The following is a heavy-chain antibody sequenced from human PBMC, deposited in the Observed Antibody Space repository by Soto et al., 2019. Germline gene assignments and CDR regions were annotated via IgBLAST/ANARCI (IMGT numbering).Heavy chain of an antibody. CDR2: FYPGDSDT. D-gene: IGHD1-1*01. CDR1: VYSFTSYW. V-gene: IGHV5-51*01. Sequence: GASLKNSCKGPVYSFTSYWLGRPCQMPGKGLDWMGIFYPGDSDTRYSSSFQGQLTNSAEKSISTAYLQWSSLKASDTAMYYCARPRTTRDYFEYWGQGTLVTIAS. J-gene: IGHJ4*02. CDR3: ARPRTTRDYFEY.